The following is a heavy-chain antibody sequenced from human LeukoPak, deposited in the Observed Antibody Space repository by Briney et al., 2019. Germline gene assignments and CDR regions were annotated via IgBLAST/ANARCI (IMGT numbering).Heavy chain of an antibody. Sequence: GGSLRLSCAASGFTFSFYTMSWVRQAPGKGLEWVSVIYSGGSTYYADSVKGRFTISRDNSKNTLYLQMNSLRAEDTAVYYCARAGVDYWGQGTLVTVSS. CDR2: IYSGGST. V-gene: IGHV3-53*01. J-gene: IGHJ4*02. CDR3: ARAGVDY. CDR1: GFTFSFYT. D-gene: IGHD3-10*01.